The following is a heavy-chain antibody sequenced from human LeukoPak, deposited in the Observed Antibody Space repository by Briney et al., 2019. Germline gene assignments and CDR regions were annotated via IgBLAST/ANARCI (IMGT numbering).Heavy chain of an antibody. Sequence: SETLSLTCTVPGGSISSSSYYWGWIRQPPGKGLEWIGSIYYSGSTYYNPSLKSRVTISVDTSKNQFSLKLSSVTAADTAVYYCARHRAKLMTTPYAYWGQGTLVTVSS. V-gene: IGHV4-39*01. J-gene: IGHJ4*02. CDR3: ARHRAKLMTTPYAY. CDR2: IYYSGST. CDR1: GGSISSSSYY. D-gene: IGHD4-17*01.